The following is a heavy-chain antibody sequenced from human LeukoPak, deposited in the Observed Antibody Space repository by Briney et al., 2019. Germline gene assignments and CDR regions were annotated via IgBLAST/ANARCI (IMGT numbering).Heavy chain of an antibody. CDR2: INPNSGGT. CDR3: ARDYDFWSGYYTAPFDY. J-gene: IGHJ4*02. Sequence: ASVKVSCKASGYTFTGYYMHWVRQAPGQGLEWMGWINPNSGGTNYAQKFQGRVTMTRDTSISTAYMELSRLRSDDTALYYCARDYDFWSGYYTAPFDYWGQGTLVTVSS. CDR1: GYTFTGYY. V-gene: IGHV1-2*02. D-gene: IGHD3-3*01.